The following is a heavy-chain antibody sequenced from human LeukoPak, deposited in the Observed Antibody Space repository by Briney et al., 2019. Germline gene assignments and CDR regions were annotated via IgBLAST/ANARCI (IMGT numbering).Heavy chain of an antibody. Sequence: SETLSLTCTVSGGSISSSSYYWGWIRQPPGKGLEWIGSIYYSGSTYYNPSLKSRVTISVDTSKNQFSLKLSSVTAADTAVYYCARLHYTPLSYLLFDYWGQGTLVTVSS. CDR1: GGSISSSSYY. CDR3: ARLHYTPLSYLLFDY. J-gene: IGHJ4*02. CDR2: IYYSGST. D-gene: IGHD3-3*01. V-gene: IGHV4-39*01.